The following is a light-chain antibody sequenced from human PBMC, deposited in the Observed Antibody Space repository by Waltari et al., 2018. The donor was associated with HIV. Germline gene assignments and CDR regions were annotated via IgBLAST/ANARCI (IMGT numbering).Light chain of an antibody. CDR1: QNLKSN. Sequence: DIVMTQSPATLSVSPGERATLSCRASQNLKSNLAWFQQLPGQAPRLLISSASLRATDIPPRFRGSGSGTDFTLTISSLQSEDFAIYYCQEYETWTKTFGQGTKVEMK. J-gene: IGKJ1*01. CDR2: SAS. CDR3: QEYETWTKT. V-gene: IGKV3-15*01.